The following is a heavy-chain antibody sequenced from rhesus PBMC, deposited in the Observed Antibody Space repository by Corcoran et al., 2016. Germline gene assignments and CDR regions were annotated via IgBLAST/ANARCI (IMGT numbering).Heavy chain of an antibody. Sequence: QVQLQESGPGVVKPSETLSLTCAVSGGSISDSYRWSWIRQPPGKGLEWIGYIYGISTSTNYNPSLKCRGTISDETSKKQCSLKLSSVTAADTGVDYWARVYGISYVGSVDYWGQGVLVTVSS. J-gene: IGHJ4*01. CDR1: GGSISDSYR. D-gene: IGHD4-29*01. CDR3: ARVYGISYVGSVDY. V-gene: IGHV4S10*01. CDR2: IYGISTST.